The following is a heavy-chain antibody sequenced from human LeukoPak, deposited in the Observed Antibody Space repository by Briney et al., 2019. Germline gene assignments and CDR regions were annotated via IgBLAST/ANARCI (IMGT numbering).Heavy chain of an antibody. J-gene: IGHJ4*02. Sequence: GGSLRLSCAASGFTFSNAWMSWVRQAPGKGLEWVGRIKSKADGGKTDYAAPVKGRFTISRDDSKNTLYLQMNSLKTEDTAVYYCTTPLTVVVVPAAPYSSGWEYDYWGQGTLVTVSS. D-gene: IGHD2-2*01. CDR3: TTPLTVVVVPAAPYSSGWEYDY. CDR1: GFTFSNAW. CDR2: IKSKADGGKT. V-gene: IGHV3-15*01.